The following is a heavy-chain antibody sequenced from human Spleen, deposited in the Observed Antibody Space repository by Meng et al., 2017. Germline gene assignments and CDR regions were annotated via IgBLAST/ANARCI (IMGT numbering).Heavy chain of an antibody. Sequence: GESLKISCKGSGYSFTNYWIGWVRQMPGKGLEWMGIIYPGDSDTRYSPSFQGQVTISADASIRTAYLQWSRLKASDTAMYYCARQVRTGSYNYWGQGSLVTVSS. J-gene: IGHJ4*02. V-gene: IGHV5-51*01. CDR2: IYPGDSDT. D-gene: IGHD1-26*01. CDR3: ARQVRTGSYNY. CDR1: GYSFTNYW.